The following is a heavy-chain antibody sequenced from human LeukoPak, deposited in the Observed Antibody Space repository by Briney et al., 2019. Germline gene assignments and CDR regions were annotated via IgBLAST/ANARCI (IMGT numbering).Heavy chain of an antibody. CDR2: LNPNSGDT. V-gene: IGHV1-2*02. D-gene: IGHD3-10*01. Sequence: GASVKVSCKASGYTFTGYYLHWVRQAPGQGLEWMGWLNPNSGDTNYGQKFKGRVTMTRDTSINTGYMELTRLRSDDTAVYYCAKVGDFHGLDVWGQGTTVTVSS. CDR3: AKVGDFHGLDV. J-gene: IGHJ6*02. CDR1: GYTFTGYY.